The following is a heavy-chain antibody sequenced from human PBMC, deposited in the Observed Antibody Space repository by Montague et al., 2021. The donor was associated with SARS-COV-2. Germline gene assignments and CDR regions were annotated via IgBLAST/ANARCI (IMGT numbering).Heavy chain of an antibody. V-gene: IGHV3-33*01. D-gene: IGHD1-26*01. CDR3: ARDLVGATFLDY. Sequence: SLRLSCAASGFTFSSYGMHWVRQAPGKGLEWVAVIWYDGSNKYYADSVKGRFTISRGNSKNTLYLQMNSLRAEDTAVYYCARDLVGATFLDYWGQGTLVTVSS. J-gene: IGHJ4*02. CDR2: IWYDGSNK. CDR1: GFTFSSYG.